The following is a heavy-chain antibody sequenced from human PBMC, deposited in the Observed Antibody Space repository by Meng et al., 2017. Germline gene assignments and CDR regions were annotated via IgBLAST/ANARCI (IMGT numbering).Heavy chain of an antibody. D-gene: IGHD6-13*01. V-gene: IGHV1-46*01. CDR1: GYTCTSYY. CDR3: ARDKRPSSSWYGNWFDP. Sequence: QVELVQSGAEVKKPGASVKVSCKASGYTCTSYYMHWVRQAPGQGLEWMGIINPSGGSTSYAQKFQGRVTMTRDTSTSTVYMELSSLRSEDTAVYYCARDKRPSSSWYGNWFDPWGQGTLVTVSS. J-gene: IGHJ5*02. CDR2: INPSGGST.